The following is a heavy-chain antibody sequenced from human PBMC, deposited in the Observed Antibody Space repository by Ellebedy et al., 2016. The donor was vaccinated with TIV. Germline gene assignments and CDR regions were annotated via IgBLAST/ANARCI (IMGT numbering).Heavy chain of an antibody. CDR2: IKKDGSEK. Sequence: GESLKISCAAPGFTVSSNYMSWVRQAPGKGLEWVANIKKDGSEKYYVDSVKGRFTISRDNAENSLYLQMNNLRAEDAAVYYCARDHRDGYNYVVLWGQGTLVTVSS. V-gene: IGHV3-7*03. D-gene: IGHD5-24*01. J-gene: IGHJ4*02. CDR3: ARDHRDGYNYVVL. CDR1: GFTVSSNY.